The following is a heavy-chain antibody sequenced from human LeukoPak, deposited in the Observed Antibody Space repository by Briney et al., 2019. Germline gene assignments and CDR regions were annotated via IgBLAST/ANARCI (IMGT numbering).Heavy chain of an antibody. CDR1: GGTFSSYA. V-gene: IGHV1-69*13. Sequence: GASVKVSCKASGGTFSSYAISWVRQAPGQGLEWMGGIIPIFGTANYAQKFQGRVTITADESTSTAYMELSSLRSEDTAVYYCARDRFEDTAMVTRAFDIWGQGTMVTVSS. CDR2: IIPIFGTA. J-gene: IGHJ3*02. D-gene: IGHD5-18*01. CDR3: ARDRFEDTAMVTRAFDI.